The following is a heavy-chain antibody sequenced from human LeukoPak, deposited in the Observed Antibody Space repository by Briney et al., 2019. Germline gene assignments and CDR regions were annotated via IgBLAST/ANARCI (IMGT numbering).Heavy chain of an antibody. V-gene: IGHV3-23*01. CDR2: ISGSGGST. J-gene: IGHJ6*02. CDR3: AKDLSSGYYPRYGMDV. CDR1: GFTFSSSA. Sequence: GGSLRLSCAASGFTFSSSAMSWVRQAPGKGLEWVSTISGSGGSTHYADSVKGRFTISRDNSKNTLYLQMNSLRAEDTAVYYRAKDLSSGYYPRYGMDVWGQGTTVTVSS. D-gene: IGHD3-22*01.